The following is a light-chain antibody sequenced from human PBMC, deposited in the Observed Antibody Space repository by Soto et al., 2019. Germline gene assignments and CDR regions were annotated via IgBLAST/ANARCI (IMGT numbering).Light chain of an antibody. CDR2: GVN. CDR3: SSYTSSITYV. Sequence: QSALTQPASLSGSPGQSITISYTGTSSDIGDYNYVSWYQQRPEKAPELMIYGVNNRPPGVSNRFSGSKSGNTASLTISGLQAEDEADYYCSSYTSSITYVFGTGTKVPVL. CDR1: SSDIGDYNY. J-gene: IGLJ1*01. V-gene: IGLV2-14*01.